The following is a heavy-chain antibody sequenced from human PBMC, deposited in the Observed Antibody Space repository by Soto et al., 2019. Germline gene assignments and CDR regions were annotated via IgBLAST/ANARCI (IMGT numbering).Heavy chain of an antibody. J-gene: IGHJ4*02. CDR2: VSHSGNT. CDR3: ARDSRVFMPYYDSSGYYSYYFDY. Sequence: SQTLSLRCTVAGGSFTGHFWSWVRQPPGKGLEWIGEVSHSGNTKYYPSLRSRVTLSVDSSKNQISLALTSVTAADTAVYYCARDSRVFMPYYDSSGYYSYYFDYWGQGTLVTVSS. CDR1: GGSFTGHF. D-gene: IGHD3-22*01. V-gene: IGHV4-34*01.